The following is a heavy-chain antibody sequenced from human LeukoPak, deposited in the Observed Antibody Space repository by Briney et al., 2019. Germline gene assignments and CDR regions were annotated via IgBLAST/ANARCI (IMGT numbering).Heavy chain of an antibody. CDR3: ARYSSWYGAYFHL. J-gene: IGHJ2*01. CDR2: IYYSGST. CDR1: GGSMSSYY. D-gene: IGHD6-13*01. Sequence: SETLSLTCTVSGGSMSSYYWSWIRQPPGKGLEWIGYIYYSGSTNYNPSLKSRVTISVDTSKNQFSLKLSSVTAADTAVYYCARYSSWYGAYFHLWGRSTLVTVSS. V-gene: IGHV4-59*01.